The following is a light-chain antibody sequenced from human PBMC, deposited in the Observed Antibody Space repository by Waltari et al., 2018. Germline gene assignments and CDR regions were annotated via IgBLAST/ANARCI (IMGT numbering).Light chain of an antibody. CDR1: SSKIGNNY. Sequence: QSVLTQPPSVSAAPGQKVTIPCSGSSSKIGNNYVSWYQQLPGTAPKLLIYENNKRPSGIPDRFSGSKSGTSATLGITGLQTGDEADYYCGTWDSSLSAAVFGGGTQLTVL. CDR3: GTWDSSLSAAV. CDR2: ENN. J-gene: IGLJ7*01. V-gene: IGLV1-51*02.